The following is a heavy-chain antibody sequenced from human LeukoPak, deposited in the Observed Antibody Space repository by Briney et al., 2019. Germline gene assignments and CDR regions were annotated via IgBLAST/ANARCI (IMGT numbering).Heavy chain of an antibody. CDR2: ISGGST. V-gene: IGHV3-23*01. Sequence: GGSLRLSCAASGFTFSSYVMSWVRQAPGKGLEWVSSISGGSTYYADSVKGRFTISRDNSKNTLYLQMNSLRAEDTAVYYCAKDPSYDSSGYYYWDYWGQGTLVTVSS. D-gene: IGHD3-22*01. CDR3: AKDPSYDSSGYYYWDY. J-gene: IGHJ4*02. CDR1: GFTFSSYV.